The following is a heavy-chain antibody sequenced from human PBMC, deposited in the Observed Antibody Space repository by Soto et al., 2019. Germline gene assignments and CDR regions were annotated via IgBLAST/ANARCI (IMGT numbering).Heavy chain of an antibody. Sequence: QMQLQESGPGLVKPSETLSLTCAVSSASIISEQRWSWVRQPPGKGLEWIGEIHHSGSTNNNPSLRSRGHMSVRKSKTHCPLNLNSVTAADTAVYYCARSFGWYAIDQWGQGTLVIVSS. CDR2: IHHSGST. CDR1: SASIISEQR. D-gene: IGHD6-19*01. V-gene: IGHV4-4*02. J-gene: IGHJ4*02. CDR3: ARSFGWYAIDQ.